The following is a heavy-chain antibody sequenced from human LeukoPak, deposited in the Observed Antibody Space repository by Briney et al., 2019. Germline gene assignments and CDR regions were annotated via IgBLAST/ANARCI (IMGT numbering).Heavy chain of an antibody. D-gene: IGHD3-10*01. CDR3: AKDDKDGSGSYYNNWFDP. CDR1: GFTFSSYA. J-gene: IGHJ5*02. Sequence: GGSLRLSCAASGFTFSSYAMSWVRQAPGKGLEWVSAISGSGGSTYYADSVKGRFTISRDNSKNTLYLQMNSLRAEDTAAYYCAKDDKDGSGSYYNNWFDPWGQGTLVTVSS. CDR2: ISGSGGST. V-gene: IGHV3-23*01.